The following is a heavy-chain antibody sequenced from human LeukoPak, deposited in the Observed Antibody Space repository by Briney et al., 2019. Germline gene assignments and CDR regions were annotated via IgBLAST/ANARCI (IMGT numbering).Heavy chain of an antibody. CDR2: ISGSGGST. D-gene: IGHD3-22*01. CDR3: AKVYGNTMIVVVTVGFDY. CDR1: GFTFSSYA. V-gene: IGHV3-23*01. Sequence: PGGSLRLSCAASGFTFSSYAMSWVRQAPGKGLEWVSAISGSGGSTYYADSVKGRFTISRDNSKNTLYLQMNSLRAEDTAVYYCAKVYGNTMIVVVTVGFDYWGQGTLVTVSS. J-gene: IGHJ4*02.